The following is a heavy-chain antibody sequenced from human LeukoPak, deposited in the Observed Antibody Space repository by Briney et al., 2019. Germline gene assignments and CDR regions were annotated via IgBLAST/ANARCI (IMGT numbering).Heavy chain of an antibody. V-gene: IGHV3-21*01. Sequence: GGSLRLSCAASGFTFSSYSMNWVRQAPGKGLEWVSSISSSSSYIYYADSVKGRFTTSRDNAKNSLYLQMNSLRAEDTAVYYCARDRRGKPGIAAADYWGQGTLVTVSS. CDR1: GFTFSSYS. D-gene: IGHD6-13*01. CDR3: ARDRRGKPGIAAADY. J-gene: IGHJ4*02. CDR2: ISSSSSYI.